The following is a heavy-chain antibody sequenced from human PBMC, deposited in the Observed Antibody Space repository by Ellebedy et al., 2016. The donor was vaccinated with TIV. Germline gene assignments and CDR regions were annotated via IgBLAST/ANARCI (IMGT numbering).Heavy chain of an antibody. CDR3: AKDIYSYDKGDFDY. Sequence: GGSLRLXXAASGFTFADYAMHRVRQAPGKGLAWVSGISWNSGSIGYADSVKGRFTISRDNAKNSLYLQMNSLRAEDTALYYCAKDIYSYDKGDFDYWGQGTLVTVSS. CDR2: ISWNSGSI. V-gene: IGHV3-9*01. J-gene: IGHJ4*02. CDR1: GFTFADYA. D-gene: IGHD5-18*01.